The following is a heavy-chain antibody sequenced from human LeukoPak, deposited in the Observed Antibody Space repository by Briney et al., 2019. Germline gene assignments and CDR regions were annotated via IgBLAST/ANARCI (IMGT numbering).Heavy chain of an antibody. CDR1: GGSFSGYY. J-gene: IGHJ6*02. D-gene: IGHD4-11*01. Sequence: PSETLSLTCAVYGGSFSGYYWSWIRQPPGKGLEWIGEINHSGSTNYNPSLRSRVTISVDTSKNLFSLKLSSVTAADTAVYYCARGQYGDYYYYYGMDVWGQGTTVTVSS. CDR2: INHSGST. CDR3: ARGQYGDYYYYYGMDV. V-gene: IGHV4-34*01.